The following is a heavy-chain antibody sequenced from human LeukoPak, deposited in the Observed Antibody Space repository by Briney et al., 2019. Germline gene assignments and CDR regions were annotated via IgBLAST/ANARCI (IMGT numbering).Heavy chain of an antibody. D-gene: IGHD3-16*01. CDR1: GYTFTSYY. J-gene: IGHJ3*02. CDR2: INPSGGST. CDR3: ARAGDYDYVWGRYYNAFDI. Sequence: SVKVSCKASGYTFTSYYMHWVRQAPGQGLEWMGIINPSGGSTSYAQKFQGRVTMTRDTSTSTVYMELSSLRSEDTAVYYCARAGDYDYVWGRYYNAFDIWGQGTMVTVSS. V-gene: IGHV1-46*01.